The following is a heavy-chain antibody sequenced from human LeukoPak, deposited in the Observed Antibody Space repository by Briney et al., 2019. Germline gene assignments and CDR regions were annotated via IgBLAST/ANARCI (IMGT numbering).Heavy chain of an antibody. J-gene: IGHJ4*02. V-gene: IGHV3-48*04. Sequence: PGGSLRLSCAASGFTFSSYSMNWVRQAPGKGLEWVSYISSSGSTIYYADSVKGRFTISRDNTENSLYLQMNSLRAEDTAVYYCARRGATYDYWGQGTLVTVSS. CDR3: ARRGATYDY. D-gene: IGHD4/OR15-4a*01. CDR2: ISSSGSTI. CDR1: GFTFSSYS.